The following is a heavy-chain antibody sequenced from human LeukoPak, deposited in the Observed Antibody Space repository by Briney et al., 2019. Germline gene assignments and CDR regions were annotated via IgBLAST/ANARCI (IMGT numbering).Heavy chain of an antibody. V-gene: IGHV4-59*01. CDR3: ARAPAAELRYFDWLSQSETDAFDI. D-gene: IGHD3-9*01. Sequence: SETLSLTCTVSGGSISSYYWSWLRQPPGKGLEWIGYIYYSGSTNYNPSLKSRVTISVDTSKNQFSLKLSSVTAADTAVYYCARAPAAELRYFDWLSQSETDAFDIWGQGTMVTVSS. CDR2: IYYSGST. J-gene: IGHJ3*02. CDR1: GGSISSYY.